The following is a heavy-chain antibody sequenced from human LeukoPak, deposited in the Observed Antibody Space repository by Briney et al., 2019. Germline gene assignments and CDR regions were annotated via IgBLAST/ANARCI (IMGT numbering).Heavy chain of an antibody. CDR1: GFTFSSYA. D-gene: IGHD2-15*01. Sequence: PGGSLRLSCAASGFTFSSYAMSWVRQAPGKGLEWVSTIRVSGGSTYYADSVKGRFTISRDTSKNTLYLQMNSLRAEDTAVYYCAKLSRAVVAACFDYWGQGTLVTVSS. J-gene: IGHJ4*02. CDR3: AKLSRAVVAACFDY. CDR2: IRVSGGST. V-gene: IGHV3-23*01.